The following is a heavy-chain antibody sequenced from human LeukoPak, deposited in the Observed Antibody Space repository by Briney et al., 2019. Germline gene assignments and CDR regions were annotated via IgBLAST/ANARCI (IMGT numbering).Heavy chain of an antibody. CDR2: IWYDGTNQ. CDR1: GFTFDSYA. CDR3: ARHCEQLARGGYYYYYMDV. Sequence: GGSLRLSCAASGFTFDSYAMHWVRQAPGKGLEWVALIWYDGTNQYYADSVMGRFTISRDNSKNTLYLQMNSLRVEDTAVYYCARHCEQLARGGYYYYYMDVWGKGTTVTVSS. D-gene: IGHD3-10*01. J-gene: IGHJ6*03. V-gene: IGHV3-33*08.